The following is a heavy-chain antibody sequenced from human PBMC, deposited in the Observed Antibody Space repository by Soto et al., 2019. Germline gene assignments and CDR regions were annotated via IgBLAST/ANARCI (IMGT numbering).Heavy chain of an antibody. J-gene: IGHJ5*02. D-gene: IGHD6-13*01. V-gene: IGHV1-69*02. CDR2: IIPILGIA. Sequence: QVQLVQSGAEVKKPGSSVKVSCKASGGTFSSYTISWVRQAPGQGLEWMGRIIPILGIANYAQKFLGRVTITADKATSTAYMELSSLRSEDTAVYYCARGQQLVDSWFDPWGQGTLVTVSS. CDR3: ARGQQLVDSWFDP. CDR1: GGTFSSYT.